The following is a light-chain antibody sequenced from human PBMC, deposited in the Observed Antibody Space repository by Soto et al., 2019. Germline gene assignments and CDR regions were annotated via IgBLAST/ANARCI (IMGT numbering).Light chain of an antibody. CDR1: SSDVGGYNY. J-gene: IGLJ1*01. CDR3: SSYTSSSTPYV. V-gene: IGLV2-14*01. CDR2: DVT. Sequence: QSVLTQPASVSGSPGQAISISCTGTSSDVGGYNYVSWYQQHPGKAPKIMIYDVTNRPSGVSSRFSGSKSGNTASLTISGLQAEDEADYYCSSYTSSSTPYVFGTGTKVTVL.